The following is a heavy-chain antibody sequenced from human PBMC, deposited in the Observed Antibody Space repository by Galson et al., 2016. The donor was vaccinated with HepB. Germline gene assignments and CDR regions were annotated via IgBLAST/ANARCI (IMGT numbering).Heavy chain of an antibody. CDR2: IYPDDSDS. CDR3: ARTMMTEYGLDV. V-gene: IGHV5-51*01. Sequence: QSGAEVKKPGESLKISCKASGYIFTAYWIGWVRQMPGKGLEWMGIIYPDDSDSRYSPSFQGQVTISVDKSISPAYLQWSSLKASDTAMYYCARTMMTEYGLDVWGQGTTVTVSS. CDR1: GYIFTAYW. J-gene: IGHJ6*02. D-gene: IGHD3-16*01.